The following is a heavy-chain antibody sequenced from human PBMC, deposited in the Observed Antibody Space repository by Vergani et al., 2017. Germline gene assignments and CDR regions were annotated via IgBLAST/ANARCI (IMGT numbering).Heavy chain of an antibody. Sequence: VHLVESGGGVVQPGGSLRLSCAASGFTFSSYSMNWVRQAPGKGLEWVSSISSSSSYIYYADSVKGRFTISRDNAKNSLYLQMNSLRAEDTAVYYCARARIVVVPAATRYYYYMDVWGKGTTVTVSS. J-gene: IGHJ6*03. D-gene: IGHD2-2*01. CDR3: ARARIVVVPAATRYYYYMDV. V-gene: IGHV3-21*01. CDR1: GFTFSSYS. CDR2: ISSSSSYI.